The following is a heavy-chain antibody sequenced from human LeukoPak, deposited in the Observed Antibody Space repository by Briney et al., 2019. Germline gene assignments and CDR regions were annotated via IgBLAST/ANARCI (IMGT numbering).Heavy chain of an antibody. CDR2: ISVYNGNT. CDR1: GNTFTSFG. V-gene: IGHV1-18*01. Sequence: ASVKVSCTDSGNTFTSFGISWVRQAPGQGLEWMGLISVYNGNTNYAQKFQGGFTMTTDTSTSTAYMELTTLKSDDTAVYYCARDRYIFAGPDAKYYMDVWGKGTTVTISS. D-gene: IGHD5-18*01. J-gene: IGHJ6*03. CDR3: ARDRYIFAGPDAKYYMDV.